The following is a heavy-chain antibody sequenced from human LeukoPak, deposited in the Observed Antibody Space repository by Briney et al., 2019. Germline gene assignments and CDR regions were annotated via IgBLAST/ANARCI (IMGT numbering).Heavy chain of an antibody. CDR3: ARDRQLGWFGP. D-gene: IGHD3-16*01. V-gene: IGHV4-61*02. CDR1: GASISSGNYF. J-gene: IGHJ5*02. Sequence: SPTLSLTCTVSGASISSGNYFWAWIRQYAGKGLAWIGRIHSDGLSNYNPSLRSRITISVDTSNNQFSLKVKSVTAADTATYYCARDRQLGWFGPWGQGILVTVSS. CDR2: IHSDGLS.